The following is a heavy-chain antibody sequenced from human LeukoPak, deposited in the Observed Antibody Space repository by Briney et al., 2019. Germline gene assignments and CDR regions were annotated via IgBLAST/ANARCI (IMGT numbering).Heavy chain of an antibody. CDR3: AKRVNGAFDI. J-gene: IGHJ3*02. Sequence: PGGSLRLSCAASGFTFSSSAMSWVRQAPGKGLEYVSTINTDGSNTWYADSVKGRFTISRDNSKSTVFLQMNNLRHEDTATYYCAKRVNGAFDIWGQGTMVSVSS. CDR1: GFTFSSSA. V-gene: IGHV3-23*01. CDR2: INTDGSNT.